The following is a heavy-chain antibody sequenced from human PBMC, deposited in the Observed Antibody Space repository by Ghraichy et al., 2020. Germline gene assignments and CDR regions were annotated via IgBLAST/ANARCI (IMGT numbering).Heavy chain of an antibody. CDR3: VRERTTSGRTLDFDF. V-gene: IGHV3-21*01. J-gene: IGHJ4*02. D-gene: IGHD1-1*01. CDR2: ISSNSNYI. Sequence: GESLNISCAASGFPFSSYNMNWVRQAPGKGLEWVSSISSNSNYIYYADSVKGQFTISRDNAKNSLYLQMNSLRVEDTALYYCVRERTTSGRTLDFDFWGQGTLVTVSS. CDR1: GFPFSSYN.